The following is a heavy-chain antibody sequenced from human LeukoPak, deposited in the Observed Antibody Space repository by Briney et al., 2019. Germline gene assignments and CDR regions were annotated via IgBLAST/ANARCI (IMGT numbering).Heavy chain of an antibody. CDR1: GFTFSNYW. CDR2: ISTDGSTT. Sequence: GGSLRLSCAASGFTFSNYWMHWVRQGPGKGLALVARISTDGSTTSYGDSVKGRFTVSRDNAKNTLYLQMNSLRAEDTAVYYCARVSAVAATGALDVWGKGTTVTVSS. CDR3: ARVSAVAATGALDV. J-gene: IGHJ6*04. V-gene: IGHV3-74*01. D-gene: IGHD2-15*01.